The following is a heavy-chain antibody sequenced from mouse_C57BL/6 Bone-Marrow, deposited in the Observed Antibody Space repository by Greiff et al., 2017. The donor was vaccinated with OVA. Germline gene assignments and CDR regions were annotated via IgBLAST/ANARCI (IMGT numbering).Heavy chain of an antibody. CDR1: GFSLTSYG. Sequence: QVQLQQSGPGLVQPSQSLSITCTVSGFSLTSYGVHWVRQSPGKGLEWLGVIWSGGSTDYNAAFISRLSISTDNYKSQVFFKMNSRQADDTAIYNCARRGSRDGYSHWYFDVWGTGTTVTVSS. V-gene: IGHV2-2*01. CDR3: ARRGSRDGYSHWYFDV. CDR2: IWSGGST. D-gene: IGHD2-3*01. J-gene: IGHJ1*03.